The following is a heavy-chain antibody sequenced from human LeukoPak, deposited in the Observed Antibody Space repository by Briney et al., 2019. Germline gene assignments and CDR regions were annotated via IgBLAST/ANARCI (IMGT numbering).Heavy chain of an antibody. CDR3: ARIFIRNGYSSYFDC. CDR1: GFSISSGHY. J-gene: IGHJ4*02. Sequence: SETMSLTSTVSGFSISSGHYWGWVRQPPGAGLEGIGSVYQSGTTYYNPSLKSRVTTSVNMSKNQFSLRLRPVTAADTAVYYCARIFIRNGYSSYFDCWGQGTLVTVSS. V-gene: IGHV4-38-2*02. D-gene: IGHD5-18*01. CDR2: VYQSGTT.